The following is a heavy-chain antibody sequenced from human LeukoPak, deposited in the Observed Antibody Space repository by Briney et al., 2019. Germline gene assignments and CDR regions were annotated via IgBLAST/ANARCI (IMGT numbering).Heavy chain of an antibody. V-gene: IGHV3-66*01. CDR2: VYGGGAT. J-gene: IGHJ4*02. CDR1: GFTVGSSY. Sequence: GGSLRLSCAVSGFTVGSSYMSWVRLAPGKGLEWVSLVYGGGATYYADSVKGRFIISRDSSKNMLFLHMNSLTAEDTAVYYCARDGGNYFDYWSQGILVTVSS. D-gene: IGHD3-16*01. CDR3: ARDGGNYFDY.